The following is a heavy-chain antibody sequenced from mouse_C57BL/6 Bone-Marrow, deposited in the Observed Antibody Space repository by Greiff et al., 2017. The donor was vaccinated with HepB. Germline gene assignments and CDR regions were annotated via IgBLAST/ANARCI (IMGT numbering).Heavy chain of an antibody. CDR3: TRVGTGTAFAY. J-gene: IGHJ3*01. CDR1: GFTFSSYA. V-gene: IGHV5-9-1*02. CDR2: ISSGGDYI. D-gene: IGHD4-1*01. Sequence: EVQRVESGEGLVKPGGSLKLSCAASGFTFSSYAMSWVRQTPEKRLEWVAYISSGGDYIYYADTVKGRFTISRDNARNTLYLQMSSLKSEDTAMYYCTRVGTGTAFAYWGQGTLVTVSA.